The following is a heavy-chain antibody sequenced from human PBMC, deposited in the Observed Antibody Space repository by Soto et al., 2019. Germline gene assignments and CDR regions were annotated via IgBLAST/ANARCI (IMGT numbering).Heavy chain of an antibody. CDR1: GFTFSSYA. CDR2: ISYDGSNK. D-gene: IGHD4-17*01. CDR3: AYTQSPVTLFDY. Sequence: LRLSCAASGFTFSSYAMHWVRQAPGKGLEWVAVISYDGSNKYYADPVKGRFTISRDNSKNTLYLQMNSLRAEDTAVYYCAYTQSPVTLFDYWGQGTLVTVSS. V-gene: IGHV3-30-3*01. J-gene: IGHJ4*02.